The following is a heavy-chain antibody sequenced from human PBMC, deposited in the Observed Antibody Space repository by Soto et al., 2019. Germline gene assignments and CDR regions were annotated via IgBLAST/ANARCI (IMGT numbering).Heavy chain of an antibody. CDR2: ISYDGSIK. D-gene: IGHD5-18*01. CDR3: ANSEYSRYKNMDV. Sequence: GGSLRLSCAASGFTFRGYGMHWVRQAPGRGLEWVALISYDGSIKYYADSVRGRFTISRDNSKNTLYLQMNSLRAEDTAVYYCANSEYSRYKNMDVWGQGTTVTVSS. CDR1: GFTFRGYG. V-gene: IGHV3-30*18. J-gene: IGHJ6*02.